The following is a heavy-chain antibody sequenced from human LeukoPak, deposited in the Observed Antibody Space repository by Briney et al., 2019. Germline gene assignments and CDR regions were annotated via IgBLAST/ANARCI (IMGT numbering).Heavy chain of an antibody. V-gene: IGHV3-30*03. CDR2: ISYDGNDK. Sequence: PAGSLRLSCAASGFTFNSYCLHWVRQAPGKGLEWVAVISYDGNDKFYRDSVKGRFTISRDNGKNTRYLQMNTLRAEDTAVYYCVRDWGYDSSGYWQKYFDTWGQGTLVTVSS. D-gene: IGHD3-22*01. CDR3: VRDWGYDSSGYWQKYFDT. J-gene: IGHJ4*02. CDR1: GFTFNSYC.